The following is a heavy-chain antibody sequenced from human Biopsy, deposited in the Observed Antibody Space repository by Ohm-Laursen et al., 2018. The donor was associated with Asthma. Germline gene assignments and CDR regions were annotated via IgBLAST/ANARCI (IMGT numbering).Heavy chain of an antibody. CDR2: LLYSGTP. CDR3: ARMNTMIQAANYYSYAMDV. Sequence: TLSLTCVVSGDSINSGGYSWDWIPQPPREGLGWVAHLLYSGTPHYNPSLKSRVTISVDRSKRQFSLKVNSVTAADTAVYYCARMNTMIQAANYYSYAMDVWGQGTTVTVPS. V-gene: IGHV4-30-2*01. CDR1: GDSINSGGYS. D-gene: IGHD3-22*01. J-gene: IGHJ6*02.